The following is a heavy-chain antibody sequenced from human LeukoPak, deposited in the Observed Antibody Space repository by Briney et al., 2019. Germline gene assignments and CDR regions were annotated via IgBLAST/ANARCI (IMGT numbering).Heavy chain of an antibody. V-gene: IGHV3-7*04. CDR2: IKQDGSEQ. CDR3: ARVYKGSRDLDV. J-gene: IGHJ6*02. D-gene: IGHD1-14*01. CDR1: GFTFSSYS. Sequence: PGGSLRLSCAASGFTFSSYSMNWVRQAPGKGLEWVASIKQDGSEQYYVDSVKGRFTISRDNAQNSLYLQMNSLRAEDTAVYYCARVYKGSRDLDVWGQGTTVTVSS.